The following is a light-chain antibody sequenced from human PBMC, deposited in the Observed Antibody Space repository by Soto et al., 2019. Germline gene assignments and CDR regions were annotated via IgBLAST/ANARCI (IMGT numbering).Light chain of an antibody. CDR1: QGISSW. J-gene: IGKJ4*02. V-gene: IGKV1-12*01. CDR2: AAS. CDR3: PQYNRHPPT. Sequence: IQMSQSPSSVSASEGDRVTITCRARQGISSWLAWYQQKPGKAPKLLIYAASSLQSGVPSRFSGSGSGTDFPLTISSLSHEYFATYYRPQYNRHPPTFGEGTKV.